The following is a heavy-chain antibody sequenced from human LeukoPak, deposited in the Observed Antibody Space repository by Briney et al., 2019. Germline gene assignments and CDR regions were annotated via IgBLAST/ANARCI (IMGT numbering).Heavy chain of an antibody. V-gene: IGHV1-69*06. CDR1: GGTFSNYA. D-gene: IGHD6-13*01. CDR3: ATVLAAGADYFDY. Sequence: GASVKVSCKASGGTFSNYAISWVRQAPGQGLEWMGGTIPIFGTVNYAQKFQGRVTMTEDTSTDTAYMELSSLRSEDTAVYYCATVLAAGADYFDYWGQGTLVTVSS. CDR2: TIPIFGTV. J-gene: IGHJ4*02.